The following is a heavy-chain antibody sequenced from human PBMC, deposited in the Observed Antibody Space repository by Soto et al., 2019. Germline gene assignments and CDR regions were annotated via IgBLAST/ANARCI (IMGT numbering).Heavy chain of an antibody. Sequence: PSETLSLTSSVSGGSMNNYYWSWIRQPPGKGLEYIGYIYYSGSTNYNSSLKSRVTISLDTPKNQFSLKLSSLTAADTAVYFCARLSILLWPRFDSWGQGTLVTVSS. CDR3: ARLSILLWPRFDS. CDR1: GGSMNNYY. D-gene: IGHD5-18*01. J-gene: IGHJ4*02. V-gene: IGHV4-59*01. CDR2: IYYSGST.